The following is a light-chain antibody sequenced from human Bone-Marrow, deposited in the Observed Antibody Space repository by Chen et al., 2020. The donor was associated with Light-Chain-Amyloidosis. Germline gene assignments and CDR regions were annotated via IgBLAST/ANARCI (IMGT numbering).Light chain of an antibody. CDR3: QTADSSASSWV. J-gene: IGLJ3*02. Sequence: ELTQPPSVSVSPRQTASITCSGDLLSKQFAYWDQQKPRQAPVLVAYKDKKRPSGIPERFSASSSGTTVTLTISGVQADDEADYYCQTADSSASSWVFGGGTKVTVL. V-gene: IGLV3-25*03. CDR1: LLSKQF. CDR2: KDK.